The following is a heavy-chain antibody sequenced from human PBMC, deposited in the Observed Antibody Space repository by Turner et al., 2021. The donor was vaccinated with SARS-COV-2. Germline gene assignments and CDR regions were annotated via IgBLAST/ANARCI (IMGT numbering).Heavy chain of an antibody. D-gene: IGHD3-10*01. Sequence: QLVASGGVLVQPGGSLVLSCAAAGSTFSDSVMHLVRQASGKGLVWVGRIESKAGSFATAYAASLKGRFSISRDDSKYTAYLQMNSLKTEDTAVYYCISRWLGYLGQGTLVTVSS. V-gene: IGHV3-73*01. CDR3: ISRWLGY. CDR2: IESKAGSFAT. J-gene: IGHJ4*02. CDR1: GSTFSDSV.